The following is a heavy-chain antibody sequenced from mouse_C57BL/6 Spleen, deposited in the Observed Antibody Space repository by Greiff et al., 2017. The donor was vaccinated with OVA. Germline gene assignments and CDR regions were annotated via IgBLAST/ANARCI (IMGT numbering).Heavy chain of an antibody. V-gene: IGHV2-5*01. CDR2: IWRGGST. J-gene: IGHJ1*03. CDR3: AGFYDYEGYFDV. CDR1: GFSLTSYG. D-gene: IGHD2-4*01. Sequence: QVQLKESGPGLVQPSQCLSITCTVSGFSLTSYGVHWVRQSPGKGLEWMGVIWRGGSTDYNAAFMSRLSITKDNSKSQVFFKMNSLQADDTAIYCCAGFYDYEGYFDVWGTGTTVTVSS.